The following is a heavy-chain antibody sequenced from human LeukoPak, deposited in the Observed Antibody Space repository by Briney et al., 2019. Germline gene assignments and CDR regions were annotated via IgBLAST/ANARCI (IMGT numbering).Heavy chain of an antibody. CDR2: IWHDGSHK. CDR1: GLTFSTYG. Sequence: GGSLRLSCAASGLTFSTYGMHWVRQAPGKGLEWVTVIWHDGSHKDYADSVKGRFTISRDNSKNTLYLQMNDLRAEDTAVYYCARGWGSNVYASAFDVWGQGTMVTVSS. J-gene: IGHJ3*01. CDR3: ARGWGSNVYASAFDV. V-gene: IGHV3-33*01. D-gene: IGHD3-16*01.